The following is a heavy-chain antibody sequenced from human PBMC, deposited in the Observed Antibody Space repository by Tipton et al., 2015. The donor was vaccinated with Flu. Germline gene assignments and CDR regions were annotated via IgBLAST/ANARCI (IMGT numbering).Heavy chain of an antibody. Sequence: TLSLTCAVYGGSFSGYFWTWIRQPPGKGLECIGEINHSGSTNYNPSLKSRVTMSVDTSKNQFSLKLSSVTAADTAVYYCARGSIRLLEWLSPPSSYYGMDVWGQGTTVTVSS. J-gene: IGHJ6*02. CDR3: ARGSIRLLEWLSPPSSYYGMDV. CDR2: INHSGST. V-gene: IGHV4-34*01. D-gene: IGHD3-3*01. CDR1: GGSFSGYF.